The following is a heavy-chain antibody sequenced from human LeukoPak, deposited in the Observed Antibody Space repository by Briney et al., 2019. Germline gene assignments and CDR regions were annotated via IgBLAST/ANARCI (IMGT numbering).Heavy chain of an antibody. V-gene: IGHV1-69*04. J-gene: IGHJ6*02. D-gene: IGHD3-10*01. Sequence: SGKVACKASGGTFSSYTISWVRQAPGQGLEWMGRIIPILGIANYAQKFQGRVTITADNSTSTAYMELSSLRSEDTAVYYCAREGQLLWFGESTPLRYGMDVWGQGTTVTVSS. CDR3: AREGQLLWFGESTPLRYGMDV. CDR2: IIPILGIA. CDR1: GGTFSSYT.